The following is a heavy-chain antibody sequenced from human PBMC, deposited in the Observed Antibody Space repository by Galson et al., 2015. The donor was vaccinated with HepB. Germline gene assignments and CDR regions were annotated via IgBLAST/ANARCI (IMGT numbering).Heavy chain of an antibody. CDR2: ISYDGSNK. CDR3: ARGGRWLQGNDY. J-gene: IGHJ4*02. D-gene: IGHD5-24*01. CDR1: GFTFSSYA. V-gene: IGHV3-30*04. Sequence: SLRLSCAASGFTFSSYAMHWVRQAPGKGLEWVAVISYDGSNKYYADSVKGRFTISRDNSKNTLYLQMNSLKTEDTAVYYCARGGRWLQGNDYWGQGTLVTVSS.